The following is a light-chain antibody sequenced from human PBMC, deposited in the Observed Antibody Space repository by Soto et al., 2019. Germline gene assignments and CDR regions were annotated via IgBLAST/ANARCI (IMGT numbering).Light chain of an antibody. CDR1: SSDVGSYNL. CDR3: SSYTTSRTEI. Sequence: QSVLTQPASVSVSPGQSITISCTGTSSDVGSYNLVSWYQQHPGKAPKLMIYDVSNRPSGVSSRFSGSKSDNTASLTISGLQAEDEADYYCSSYTTSRTEIFGTGTKVTVL. J-gene: IGLJ1*01. CDR2: DVS. V-gene: IGLV2-14*02.